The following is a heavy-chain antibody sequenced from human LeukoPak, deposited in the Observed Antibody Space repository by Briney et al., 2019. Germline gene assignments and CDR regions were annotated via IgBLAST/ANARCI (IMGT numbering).Heavy chain of an antibody. J-gene: IGHJ4*02. CDR2: ISGSGGST. V-gene: IGHV3-23*01. D-gene: IGHD3-3*01. Sequence: GGSLRLSCAASGFTFSSYAMSWVRQAPGKGLEWVSAISGSGGSTYYADSVKGRFTISRDNSKNTLYLQMNSLRAEDTAVYYCANDFWSGYYRIDYWGQGTLVTVSS. CDR1: GFTFSSYA. CDR3: ANDFWSGYYRIDY.